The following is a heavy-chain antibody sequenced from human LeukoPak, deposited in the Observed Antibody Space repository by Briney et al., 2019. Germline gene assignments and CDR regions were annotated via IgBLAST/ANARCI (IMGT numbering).Heavy chain of an antibody. V-gene: IGHV3-23*01. CDR3: AKDSCSGGSCYRYYFDY. Sequence: TGGSLRLSCAASGFTFSSYAMSWVRQAPGKGLEWVSAISGSGGSTYYADSVKGRFTISRDNSKNTLYLQMNSLRAEDTAAYYCAKDSCSGGSCYRYYFDYWGQGTLVTVSS. D-gene: IGHD2-15*01. CDR2: ISGSGGST. CDR1: GFTFSSYA. J-gene: IGHJ4*02.